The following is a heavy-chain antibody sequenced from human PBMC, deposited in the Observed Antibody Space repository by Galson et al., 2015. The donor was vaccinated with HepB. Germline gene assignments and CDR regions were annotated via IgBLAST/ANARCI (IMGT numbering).Heavy chain of an antibody. CDR1: GFTFSSYA. CDR3: AKARMVVITHFDY. D-gene: IGHD3-22*01. CDR2: IGGSGGST. J-gene: IGHJ4*02. Sequence: SLRLSCAASGFTFSSYAMSWVRQAPGKGLEWVSAIGGSGGSTYYADSVKGRFTISRDNSKNTLYLQMNSLRAEDTAVYYCAKARMVVITHFDYWGQGTLVTVSS. V-gene: IGHV3-23*01.